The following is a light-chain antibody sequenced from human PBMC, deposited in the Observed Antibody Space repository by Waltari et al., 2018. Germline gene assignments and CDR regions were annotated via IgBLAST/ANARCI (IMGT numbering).Light chain of an antibody. J-gene: IGKJ1*01. Sequence: DIQMTQSPSSLSASVGARVAITCRASQNISKYLNWYQQKPGKAPKLLIYAASSLQSGVPSRFSGSGSGTDFTLTISSLQAEDFATYYCHQSYISPWTFGQGTDMEI. V-gene: IGKV1-39*01. CDR2: AAS. CDR3: HQSYISPWT. CDR1: QNISKY.